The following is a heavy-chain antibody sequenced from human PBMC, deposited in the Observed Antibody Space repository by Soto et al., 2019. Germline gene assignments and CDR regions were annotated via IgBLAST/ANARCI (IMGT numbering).Heavy chain of an antibody. J-gene: IGHJ4*02. CDR3: ACLGRVASAAPGGDY. CDR1: GFTFSNYG. D-gene: IGHD2-2*01. V-gene: IGHV3-33*01. Sequence: QVQLVESGGGVVQPGRSLRLSCAASGFTFSNYGMHWVRQAPGKGLEWVAVIWYDGSSQYYADSVKGRFTISRDNSKNTLFLQMNSLRAEDRAVYFCACLGRVASAAPGGDYWGQGTLVTASS. CDR2: IWYDGSSQ.